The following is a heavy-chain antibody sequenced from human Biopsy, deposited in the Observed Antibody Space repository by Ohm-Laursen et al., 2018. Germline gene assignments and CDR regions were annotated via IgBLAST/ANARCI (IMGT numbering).Heavy chain of an antibody. Sequence: ASVKVSCQASGYTFTVYYVHWVRQAPGHGLEWMGWIDTINGGARYAQKFQGRVTMTRDTSISTAYMELSRLTSDDTAVYYCARERDPWGQGTLVTVSS. J-gene: IGHJ5*02. CDR3: ARERDP. CDR1: GYTFTVYY. CDR2: IDTINGGA. V-gene: IGHV1-2*02.